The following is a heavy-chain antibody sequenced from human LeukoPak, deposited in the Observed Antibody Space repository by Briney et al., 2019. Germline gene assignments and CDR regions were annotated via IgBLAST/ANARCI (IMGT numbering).Heavy chain of an antibody. CDR1: GFTFSSYA. V-gene: IGHV3-23*01. J-gene: IGHJ4*02. CDR3: ARESSGWYTLFDY. Sequence: GGSLRLSCAASGFTFSSYAMSWVRQAPGKGLEWVSAISGSGGSTYYADSVKGRFTISRDNSENTLYLQMNSLRAEDTAVYYCARESSGWYTLFDYWGQGTLVTVSS. D-gene: IGHD6-19*01. CDR2: ISGSGGST.